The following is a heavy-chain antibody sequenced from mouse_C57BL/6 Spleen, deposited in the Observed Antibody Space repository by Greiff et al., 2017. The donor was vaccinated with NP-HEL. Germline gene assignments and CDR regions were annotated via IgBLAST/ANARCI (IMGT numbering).Heavy chain of an antibody. CDR3: AKKKVDYPGAMDY. Sequence: QVQLQQSGPGLVQPSQSLSITCTVSGFSLTSYGVHWVRQSPGKGLEWLGVIWSGGSTDYNAAFMSRLSITKDNSKGQVFVKMNSLQADDTAIYYCAKKKVDYPGAMDYWGQGTSVTVSS. D-gene: IGHD2-13*01. J-gene: IGHJ4*01. V-gene: IGHV2-5*01. CDR1: GFSLTSYG. CDR2: IWSGGST.